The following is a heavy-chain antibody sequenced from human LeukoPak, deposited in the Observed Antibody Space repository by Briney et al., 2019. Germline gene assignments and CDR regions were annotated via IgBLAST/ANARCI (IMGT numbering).Heavy chain of an antibody. CDR2: IHSGGST. CDR3: SKGGSGWYYDYYYGMDV. CDR1: GLTVSSNP. V-gene: IGHV3-66*02. Sequence: PGGSLRLSCAASGLTVSSNPMSWVRQAPGKGLEWVSVIHSGGSTNYADSVKGRFTISRDNSKNTLYLQMNSLRAEDTAVYYCSKGGSGWYYDYYYGMDVWGQGTTVTVSS. D-gene: IGHD6-19*01. J-gene: IGHJ6*02.